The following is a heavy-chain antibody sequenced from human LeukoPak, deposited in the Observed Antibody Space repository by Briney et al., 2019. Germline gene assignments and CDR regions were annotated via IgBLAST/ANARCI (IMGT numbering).Heavy chain of an antibody. CDR3: ARDGAGGKMAY. D-gene: IGHD6-13*01. J-gene: IGHJ4*02. CDR1: GGSISTYY. Sequence: SETLSLTRTVSGGSISTYYWSWIRQPPGKGLEWIGYTYFSGSTNYNPSLRSRVTISVDTSKNQFSLKLSSVTAADTAVYYCARDGAGGKMAYWGQGTLVTVSS. CDR2: TYFSGST. V-gene: IGHV4-59*01.